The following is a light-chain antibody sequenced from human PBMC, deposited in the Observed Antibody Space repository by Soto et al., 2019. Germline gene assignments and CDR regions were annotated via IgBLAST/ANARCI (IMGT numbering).Light chain of an antibody. CDR3: GTWDSTLSGI. V-gene: IGLV1-51*01. CDR1: SSNIGNNY. Sequence: QSVLTQPPSVSAALGQKVTISCSGSSSNIGNNYVSWYQHLPGAAPKLIIYDNDKRSPGIPDRFSGSKSGTSATLDITGLQTGDEADYYCGTWDSTLSGIFGTGTKLTVL. J-gene: IGLJ1*01. CDR2: DND.